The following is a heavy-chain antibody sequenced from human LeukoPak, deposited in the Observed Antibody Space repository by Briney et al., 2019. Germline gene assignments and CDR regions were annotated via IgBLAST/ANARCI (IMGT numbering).Heavy chain of an antibody. J-gene: IGHJ6*02. D-gene: IGHD3-3*01. V-gene: IGHV4-34*09. CDR3: ARDSDFYGMDV. CDR1: GGSFSGYY. CDR2: IYYSGST. Sequence: ESSETLSLTSAVYGGSFSGYYWSWIRQPPGKGLEWIGYIYYSGSTYYNPSLKSRVTISVDTSKNQFSLKLSSVTAADTAVYYCARDSDFYGMDVWGQGTTVTVSS.